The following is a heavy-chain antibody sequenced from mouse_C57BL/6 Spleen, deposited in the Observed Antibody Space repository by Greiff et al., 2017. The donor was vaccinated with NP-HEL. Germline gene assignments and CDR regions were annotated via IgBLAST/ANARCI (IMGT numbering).Heavy chain of an antibody. CDR2: ISYDGSN. CDR1: GYSITSGYY. Sequence: EVQLQESGPGLVKPSQSLSLTCSVTGYSITSGYYWNWIRQFPGNNLEWMGYISYDGSNNYNPSLKNRISITRDTSKNQFFLKLNSVTTEDTATYYCATLSYSYYYAMDYWGQGTSVTVSS. CDR3: ATLSYSYYYAMDY. J-gene: IGHJ4*01. V-gene: IGHV3-6*01. D-gene: IGHD1-1*01.